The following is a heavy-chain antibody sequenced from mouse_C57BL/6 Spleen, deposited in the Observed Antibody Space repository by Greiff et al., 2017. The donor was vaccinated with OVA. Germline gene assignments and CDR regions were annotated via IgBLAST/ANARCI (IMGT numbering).Heavy chain of an antibody. CDR1: GFTFSDYG. V-gene: IGHV5-17*01. CDR3: AWGSPLAY. Sequence: EVKVEESGGGLVKPGGSLKLSCAASGFTFSDYGMHWVRQAPEKGLEWVAYISSGSSTIYYADTVKGRFTISRDNAKNTLFLQMTSLRSEDTAMYYCAWGSPLAYWGQGTLVTVSA. CDR2: ISSGSSTI. D-gene: IGHD1-1*01. J-gene: IGHJ3*01.